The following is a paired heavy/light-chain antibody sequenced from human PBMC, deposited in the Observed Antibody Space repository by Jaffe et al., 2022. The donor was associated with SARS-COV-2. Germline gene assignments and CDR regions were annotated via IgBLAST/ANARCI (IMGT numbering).Heavy chain of an antibody. Sequence: QVQLQESGPGLVKPSQTLSLTCTVSGGSISSGGYYWSWIRQHPGKGLEWIGYIYYSGNIYYKPSLKSRVTISVDTSKNQFSLKLSSVTAADTAVYYCARATGRRARGYFFVGELDPWGQGTLVTVSS. V-gene: IGHV4-31*03. J-gene: IGHJ5*02. D-gene: IGHD1-1*01. CDR3: ARATGRRARGYFFVGELDP. CDR1: GGSISSGGYY. CDR2: IYYSGNI.
Light chain of an antibody. Sequence: QSVLTQPPSVSGAPGQRVTISCTGSSSNIGAGYDVHWYQQLPGTAPKLLIYANNNRPSGVPDRFSASKSGTSASLAISGLQAEDEADYYCQSYDSSLSVVFGGGTKLTVL. V-gene: IGLV1-40*01. J-gene: IGLJ2*01. CDR2: ANN. CDR3: QSYDSSLSVV. CDR1: SSNIGAGYD.